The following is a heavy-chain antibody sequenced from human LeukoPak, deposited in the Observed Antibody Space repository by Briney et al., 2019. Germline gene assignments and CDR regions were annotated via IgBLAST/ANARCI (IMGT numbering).Heavy chain of an antibody. CDR2: INHSGST. J-gene: IGHJ4*02. V-gene: IGHV4-34*01. CDR3: ARGQYSSGWSTSFDY. D-gene: IGHD6-19*01. CDR1: GGSISSYY. Sequence: PSETLSLTCTVSGGSISSYYWSWIRPPPGKGLEWIGEINHSGSTNYNPSLKSRVTISVDTSKNQFSLKLSSVTAADTAVYYCARGQYSSGWSTSFDYWGQGTLVTVSS.